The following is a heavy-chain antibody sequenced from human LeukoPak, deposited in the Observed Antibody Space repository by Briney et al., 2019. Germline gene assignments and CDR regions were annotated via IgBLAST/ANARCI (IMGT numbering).Heavy chain of an antibody. CDR2: MNPNSGNT. CDR1: GYTFTSYD. D-gene: IGHD6-19*01. V-gene: IGHV1-8*03. CDR3: ARVSDGDYSSGWFYYFDY. Sequence: ASVKVSCKASGYTFTSYDINWVRQATGQGLEWMGWMNPNSGNTGYAQKFQGRVTITRNTSISTAYMELSSLGSEDTAVYYCARVSDGDYSSGWFYYFDYWGQGTMVTVSS. J-gene: IGHJ4*03.